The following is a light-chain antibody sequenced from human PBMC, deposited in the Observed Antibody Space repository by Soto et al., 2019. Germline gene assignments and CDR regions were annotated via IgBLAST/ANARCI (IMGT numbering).Light chain of an antibody. CDR2: EGN. CDR1: SSDIGSYNL. CDR3: CSHVGRSTLL. V-gene: IGLV2-23*01. Sequence: QSVLTQPASVSGSPGQSITISCTGSSSDIGSYNLVSWYQQHPGKAPKLMIYEGNKRPSGVSNRFSGSKPGNTASLTISGLQAEDEADYYCCSHVGRSTLLFGGGTKVTVL. J-gene: IGLJ3*02.